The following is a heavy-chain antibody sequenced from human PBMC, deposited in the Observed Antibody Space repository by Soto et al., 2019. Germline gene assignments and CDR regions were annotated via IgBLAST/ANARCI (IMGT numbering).Heavy chain of an antibody. Sequence: QVQMVQSGAEVKKPGSSVKVSCKASGGTFSSYAISWVRQAPGQGLEWMGGIIPIFGTANYAQKFQARVTITADESPSTGYMELSSLSAEGTAVYYCARALLAVDGNWYFDLWGRGTLGPVSS. CDR1: GGTFSSYA. CDR2: IIPIFGTA. J-gene: IGHJ2*01. CDR3: ARALLAVDGNWYFDL. D-gene: IGHD3-3*02. V-gene: IGHV1-69*01.